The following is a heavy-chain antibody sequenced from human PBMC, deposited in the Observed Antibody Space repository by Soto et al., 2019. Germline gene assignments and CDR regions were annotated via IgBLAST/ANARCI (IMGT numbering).Heavy chain of an antibody. Sequence: AGSLRLSCAASGFTFSSYSMNWVRQVPGKGLEWVSSISSTTNYIYYGDSMKGRFTISRDNAKNSLYLEMNSLRAEDTAVYYCARESEDLTSNFDYWGQGTLVTVSS. V-gene: IGHV3-21*06. CDR2: ISSTTNYI. CDR1: GFTFSSYS. J-gene: IGHJ4*02. CDR3: ARESEDLTSNFDY.